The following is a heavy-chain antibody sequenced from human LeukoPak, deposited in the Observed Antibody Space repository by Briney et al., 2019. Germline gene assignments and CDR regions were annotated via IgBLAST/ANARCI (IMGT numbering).Heavy chain of an antibody. J-gene: IGHJ4*02. Sequence: SSETLSLTCTVSGGSISSYYWSWIRQPPGKGLEWIGYIYYSGSTNYNPSLKSRVTISVDTSKNQFSLKLSSVTAADTAVYYCARASSAMADYFDYWGQGTLVTVSS. CDR3: ARASSAMADYFDY. D-gene: IGHD5-18*01. CDR2: IYYSGST. CDR1: GGSISSYY. V-gene: IGHV4-59*01.